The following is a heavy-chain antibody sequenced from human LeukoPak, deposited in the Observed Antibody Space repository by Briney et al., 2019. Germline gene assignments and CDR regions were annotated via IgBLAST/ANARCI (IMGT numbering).Heavy chain of an antibody. CDR1: GDSVSSNSAA. V-gene: IGHV6-1*01. CDR2: TYYRSKWYN. Sequence: SQTLSLTCAISGDSVSSNSAAWNWFRQSPSRGLEWLGRTYYRSKWYNDYAVSVKSRITINPDTSKDQFSLQLNSVTPEDTAVYYCARVPRGTYYYGSGSYQDYYYYMDVWGKGTTVTISS. CDR3: ARVPRGTYYYGSGSYQDYYYYMDV. J-gene: IGHJ6*03. D-gene: IGHD3-10*01.